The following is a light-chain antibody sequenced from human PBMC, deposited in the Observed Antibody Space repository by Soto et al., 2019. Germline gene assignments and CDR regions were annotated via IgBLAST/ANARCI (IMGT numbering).Light chain of an antibody. J-gene: IGKJ2*01. CDR3: PQLHNPSFP. Sequence: DIVMTQSPDSLAVSLGERATINCKSSQNVLYTSNNKNQLAWYQQKPGQPPKLLIYWASTRESGVPDRFSGSGSGNTFPPPLRRLPAGGFGVLYWPQLHNPSFPFGQGNKLEIK. CDR1: QNVLYTSNNKNQ. V-gene: IGKV4-1*01. CDR2: WAS.